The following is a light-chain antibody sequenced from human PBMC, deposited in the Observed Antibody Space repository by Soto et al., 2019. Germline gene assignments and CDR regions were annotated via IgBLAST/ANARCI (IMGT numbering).Light chain of an antibody. CDR3: SSFTSSTYYV. Sequence: QSALTQPASVSGSPGQSIAISCTGTSSDVGSYNSVSWYQQYPGKAPKLMIHDVNNRPSGISDRFSGSKSGNTASLTISGLQAEDEADYCSSFTSSTYYVFGTGTKLTVL. CDR2: DVN. J-gene: IGLJ1*01. CDR1: SSDVGSYNS. V-gene: IGLV2-14*03.